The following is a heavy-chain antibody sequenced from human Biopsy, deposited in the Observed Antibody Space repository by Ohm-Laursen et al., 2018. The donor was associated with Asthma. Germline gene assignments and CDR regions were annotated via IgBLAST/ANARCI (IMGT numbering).Heavy chain of an antibody. CDR3: ARGDSSNWSHYYFDY. J-gene: IGHJ4*02. Sequence: SLRLSCSASGFAVSRDYMFWVRQAPGKGLEWVSVIYSGGTSHTADSVRGRFTISRDYSKSTLYLQMHSLGAEDTAVYYCARGDSSNWSHYYFDYWGQGTLVTVSS. V-gene: IGHV3-53*01. CDR1: GFAVSRDY. CDR2: IYSGGTS. D-gene: IGHD3-22*01.